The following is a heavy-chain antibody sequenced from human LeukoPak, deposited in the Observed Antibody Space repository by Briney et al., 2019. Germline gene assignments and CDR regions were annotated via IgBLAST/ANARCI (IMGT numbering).Heavy chain of an antibody. D-gene: IGHD3-16*01. J-gene: IGHJ3*02. Sequence: GGSLRLSCAASGFTFDDYAMHWVRQAPGKGLEWVSGISWNSGSIGYADSVKGRFTISGDNAKNSLYLQMNSLRAEDMALYYCAKDMLGAFDIWGQGTMVTVSS. CDR1: GFTFDDYA. V-gene: IGHV3-9*03. CDR3: AKDMLGAFDI. CDR2: ISWNSGSI.